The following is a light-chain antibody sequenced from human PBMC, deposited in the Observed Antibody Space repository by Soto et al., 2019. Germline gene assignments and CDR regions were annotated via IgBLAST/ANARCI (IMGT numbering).Light chain of an antibody. CDR3: QVWDSSSDHPGV. CDR2: RDS. J-gene: IGLJ3*02. Sequence: SYELTQPLSVSVGLGQTARITCGGNDIENKNVHWYQQKPGQAPVLVLFRDSNRPSGISERFSGSNSGNTATLSISGAQDGDEADYYCQVWDSSSDHPGVFGGGTKVTVL. V-gene: IGLV3-9*01. CDR1: DIENKN.